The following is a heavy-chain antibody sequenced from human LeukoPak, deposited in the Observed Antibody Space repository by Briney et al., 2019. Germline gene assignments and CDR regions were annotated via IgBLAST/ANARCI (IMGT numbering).Heavy chain of an antibody. Sequence: GGSLRLSCAASGFTFSSYWMSWVRQAPGKGLEWVANIKQDGSEKYYVDSVKGRFTISRDNAKNSLYLQMNSLRAEDTAVYYCARDLPLDVRFGERPDAFDIWGQGTMVTVSS. J-gene: IGHJ3*02. CDR1: GFTFSSYW. CDR2: IKQDGSEK. V-gene: IGHV3-7*01. D-gene: IGHD3-10*01. CDR3: ARDLPLDVRFGERPDAFDI.